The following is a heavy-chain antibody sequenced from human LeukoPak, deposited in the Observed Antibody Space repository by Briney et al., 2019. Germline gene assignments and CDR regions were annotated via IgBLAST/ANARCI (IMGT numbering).Heavy chain of an antibody. D-gene: IGHD7-27*01. V-gene: IGHV3-21*01. CDR3: ARELTGPFDI. Sequence: PGGSLRLSCAASGFTFSSYGMNWVRQAPGKGLEWVSSISGTSAYIYYADSVRGRFTISRDNAKNSLYLQMNSLRAEDTAVYFCARELTGPFDIWGQGTMVTVSS. CDR2: ISGTSAYI. J-gene: IGHJ3*02. CDR1: GFTFSSYG.